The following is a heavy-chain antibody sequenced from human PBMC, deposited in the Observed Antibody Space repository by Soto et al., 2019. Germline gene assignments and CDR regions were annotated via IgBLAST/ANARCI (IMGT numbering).Heavy chain of an antibody. V-gene: IGHV3-48*01. CDR1: GFILSDCA. D-gene: IGHD3-16*01. Sequence: EVQLVESGGGLVQPGGSLRLSCATSGFILSDCAMNWVRQAPGKGLEWVSYISSSSSVIDYADSVKGRFTVSRDNATNSLYLQMNSLRAEDTAVYYCARDLSWGSNSYYYMDVWGKGTTVTVSS. J-gene: IGHJ6*03. CDR2: ISSSSSVI. CDR3: ARDLSWGSNSYYYMDV.